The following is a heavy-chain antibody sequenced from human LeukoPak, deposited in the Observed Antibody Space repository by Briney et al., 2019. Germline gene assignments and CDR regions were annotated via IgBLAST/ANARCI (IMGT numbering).Heavy chain of an antibody. CDR2: ISGSGGTT. D-gene: IGHD5-12*01. CDR1: GFTFSNYA. J-gene: IGHJ4*02. V-gene: IGHV3-23*01. CDR3: AKDPYRASSGLVDY. Sequence: GRSLRLSCATSGFTFSNYAVSWVRQAPGKGLEWVSSISGSGGTTYYADSVKGRFTISRDNSKNTLYLQMNSLRAEDTAVYYCAKDPYRASSGLVDYWGQGTLVTVSS.